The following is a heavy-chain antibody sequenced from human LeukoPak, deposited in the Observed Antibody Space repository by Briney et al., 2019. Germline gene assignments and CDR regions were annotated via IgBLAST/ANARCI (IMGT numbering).Heavy chain of an antibody. CDR2: ISSSSSTI. V-gene: IGHV3-48*02. J-gene: IGHJ6*02. CDR1: GFTFSSYS. Sequence: GGSLRLSCAASGFTFSSYSMNWVRQAPGKGLEWVSYISSSSSTIYYADSVKGRFTIARDNAKNSLYLQMNSLRDENTAMYSCATTFRSCTVTTPYCYYCYGMDVWGQGTTVTVSS. CDR3: ATTFRSCTVTTPYCYYCYGMDV. D-gene: IGHD4-17*01.